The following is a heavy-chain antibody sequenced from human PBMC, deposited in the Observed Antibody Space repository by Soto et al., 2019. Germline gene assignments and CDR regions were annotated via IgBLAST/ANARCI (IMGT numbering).Heavy chain of an antibody. D-gene: IGHD1-1*01. Sequence: QVHLVQSGAEVKKPGASVKVSCKASGYTFTSYGITWVRQAPGQGLEWMGWISAHNGNTDYAQQLQGRVTVTRDTSTSTAYMELRSLISDDTAVYYCARGRYGDYWGQGALVTVSS. J-gene: IGHJ4*02. CDR2: ISAHNGNT. CDR3: ARGRYGDY. CDR1: GYTFTSYG. V-gene: IGHV1-18*01.